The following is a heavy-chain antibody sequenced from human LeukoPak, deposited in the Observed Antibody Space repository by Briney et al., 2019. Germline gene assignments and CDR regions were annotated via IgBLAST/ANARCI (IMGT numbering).Heavy chain of an antibody. CDR2: ISSSSSYI. D-gene: IGHD3-22*01. J-gene: IGHJ4*02. CDR3: ASYDSSGYYYIGIDY. V-gene: IGHV3-21*01. Sequence: GGSLRLSCAASGFTFSSYSMNWVRQAPGKGLEWVSSISSSSSYIYYADSVKGRFTISRDNAKNSLYLQMNSLRAEDTAVYYCASYDSSGYYYIGIDYWGQGTLVTVSS. CDR1: GFTFSSYS.